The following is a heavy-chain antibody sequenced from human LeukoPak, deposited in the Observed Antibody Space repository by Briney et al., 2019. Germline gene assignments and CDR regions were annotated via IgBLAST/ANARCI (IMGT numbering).Heavy chain of an antibody. CDR2: IYYSGRT. CDR1: GGSISSGGYY. D-gene: IGHD1-14*01. J-gene: IGHJ5*02. Sequence: SQTLSLTCTVSGGSISSGGYYWSWIRQHPGKGLEWIGYIYYSGRTYYNPSLKSRVTISVDTSKNQFSLKLSSVTAADTAVYYCAREGQPNWFDPWGQGTLVTVSS. CDR3: AREGQPNWFDP. V-gene: IGHV4-31*03.